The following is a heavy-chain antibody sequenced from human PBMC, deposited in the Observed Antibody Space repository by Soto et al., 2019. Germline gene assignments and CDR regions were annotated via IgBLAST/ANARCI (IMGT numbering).Heavy chain of an antibody. D-gene: IGHD5-12*01. CDR1: GGSISSGGYY. J-gene: IGHJ3*02. V-gene: IGHV4-31*03. CDR2: IYYSGST. Sequence: SETLSLTCTVSGGSISSGGYYWIWIRQNPGKGLEWIGYIYYSGSTNYNPSLKSRVTISVDTSKNQFSLKLSSVTAADTAVYYCARDESATDAFDIWGQGTMVPVSS. CDR3: ARDESATDAFDI.